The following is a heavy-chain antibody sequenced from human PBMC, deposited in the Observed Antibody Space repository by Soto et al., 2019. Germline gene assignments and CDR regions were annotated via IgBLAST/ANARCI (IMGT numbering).Heavy chain of an antibody. J-gene: IGHJ6*02. D-gene: IGHD3-22*01. V-gene: IGHV1-18*01. CDR1: GYDFNRYG. CDR2: ISPSSVDT. CDR3: ARGGYYAMSGSRNYQYYGFDV. Sequence: QAQLVQSGDEVKKPGAAVRVSCKASGYDFNRYGITWVRQARGQGLEWRGWISPSSVDTTYAPKVQGRVTMTTDRSDRIAYIDLGRMRSDDTAGYFCARGGYYAMSGSRNYQYYGFDVWCQGNTVTVSS.